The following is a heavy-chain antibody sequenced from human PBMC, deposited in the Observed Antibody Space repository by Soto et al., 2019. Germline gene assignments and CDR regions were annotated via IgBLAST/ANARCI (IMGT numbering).Heavy chain of an antibody. CDR1: GGSISSYY. J-gene: IGHJ5*02. V-gene: IGHV4-59*01. CDR3: ARTHYLRYFDWSSVSDP. Sequence: PSETLSLTCTVSGGSISSYYWSWIRQPPGKGLEWIGYIYYSGSTNYNPSLKSRVTISVDTSKNQFSLKLSSVTAADTAVYYCARTHYLRYFDWSSVSDPWGQGTLVTVSS. D-gene: IGHD3-9*01. CDR2: IYYSGST.